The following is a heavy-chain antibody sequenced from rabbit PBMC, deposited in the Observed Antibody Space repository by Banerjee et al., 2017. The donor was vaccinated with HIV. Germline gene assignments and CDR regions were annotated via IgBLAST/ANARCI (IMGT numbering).Heavy chain of an antibody. V-gene: IGHV1S45*01. J-gene: IGHJ4*01. D-gene: IGHD1-1*01. CDR1: GFSFSSGYW. CDR3: ARDTSRDDGFNFHL. CDR2: IGGGGGTT. Sequence: QEQLEESGGDLVKPEGSLTLTCKTSGFSFSSGYWICWVRQAPGKGLEWAACIGGGGGTTYYASWVHGRFTISKASSTTVTLQMTSLTAADTATYFCARDTSRDDGFNFHLWGPGTLVTVS.